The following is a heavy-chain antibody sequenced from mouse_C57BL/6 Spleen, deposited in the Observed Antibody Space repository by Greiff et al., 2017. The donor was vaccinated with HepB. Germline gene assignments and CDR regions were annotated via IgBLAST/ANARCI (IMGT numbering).Heavy chain of an antibody. V-gene: IGHV1-82*01. CDR1: GYAFSSSW. CDR2: IYPGDGDT. Sequence: VQLQQSGPELVKPGASVKISCKASGYAFSSSWMNWVKQRPGKGLEWIGRIYPGDGDTNYNGKFKGKATLTADKSSSTAYMQRSSLTSEDSAVYFCARSYDYLAWFAYWGQGTLVTVSA. CDR3: ARSYDYLAWFAY. J-gene: IGHJ3*01. D-gene: IGHD2-4*01.